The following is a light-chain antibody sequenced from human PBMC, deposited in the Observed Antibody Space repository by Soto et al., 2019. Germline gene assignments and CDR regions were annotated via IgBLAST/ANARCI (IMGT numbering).Light chain of an antibody. CDR1: SSDVGGYNY. CDR2: EVS. J-gene: IGLJ2*01. V-gene: IGLV2-14*01. CDR3: SSYTSSSSYVV. Sequence: QSALTQPASVSGSPGQSITISCTGTSSDVGGYNYVSWYQQHPGKAPKLMIYEVSNRPSGVSNRFSGSKSGNTASLTISGLQAEDEADYYCSSYTSSSSYVVFGGGTKLPS.